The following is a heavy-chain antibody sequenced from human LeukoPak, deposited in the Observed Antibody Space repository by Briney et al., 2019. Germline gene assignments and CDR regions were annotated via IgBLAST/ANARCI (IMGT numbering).Heavy chain of an antibody. V-gene: IGHV1-2*02. J-gene: IGHJ5*02. Sequence: ASVKVSCKASGYTFTVYYMHWVRQAPGQGLEWMGWINPNSGGTNYAQKFQGRVTMTRDTSISTAYMELSRLRSDDTAVYYCARGGPYCGGDCYSPNWFDPWGQGTLVTVSS. CDR2: INPNSGGT. CDR1: GYTFTVYY. D-gene: IGHD2-21*02. CDR3: ARGGPYCGGDCYSPNWFDP.